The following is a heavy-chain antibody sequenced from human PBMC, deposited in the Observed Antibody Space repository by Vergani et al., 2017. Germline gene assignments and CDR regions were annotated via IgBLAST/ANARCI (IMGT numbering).Heavy chain of an antibody. Sequence: QVQLVQSGAEVKKPGSSVKVSCKASGGTFSSYTISWVRQAPGQGLEWMGRIIPILGIANYAQKFQGRVTITADKSTSTAYMELSSLRSEDTAVYYCARDHPNGYSGYDSTDYYFDYWGQGTLVTVSS. CDR3: ARDHPNGYSGYDSTDYYFDY. D-gene: IGHD5-12*01. V-gene: IGHV1-69*08. J-gene: IGHJ4*02. CDR1: GGTFSSYT. CDR2: IIPILGIA.